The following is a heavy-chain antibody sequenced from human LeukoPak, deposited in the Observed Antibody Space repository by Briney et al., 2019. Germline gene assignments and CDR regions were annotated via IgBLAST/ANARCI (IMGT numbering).Heavy chain of an antibody. CDR3: AKDTRYLGYYYMDV. V-gene: IGHV3-9*03. J-gene: IGHJ6*03. Sequence: GRSLRLSCAASGFTFDDYAMHWVRQAPGKGLEWVSGISWNSGSIGHADSVKGRFTISRDNAKNSLHLQMNSLRAEDMALYYCAKDTRYLGYYYMDVWGKGTTVTVSS. CDR1: GFTFDDYA. D-gene: IGHD1-26*01. CDR2: ISWNSGSI.